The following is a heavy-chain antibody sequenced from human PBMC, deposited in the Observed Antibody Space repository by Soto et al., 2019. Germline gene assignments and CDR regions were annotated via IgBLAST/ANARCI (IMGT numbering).Heavy chain of an antibody. CDR1: GGSISSYY. J-gene: IGHJ3*02. V-gene: IGHV4-59*01. CDR2: IYYSGST. Sequence: QVQLQESGPGLVKPSETLSLTCTVSGGSISSYYRSWIRQPPGKGLEWIGYIYYSGSTNYNPSLKCRVTISVDTSKNQFSLTLSSVTAADTAVYYCAKTRYQLLSSRGGPYDAFDIWGQGTMVTGSS. D-gene: IGHD2-2*01. CDR3: AKTRYQLLSSRGGPYDAFDI.